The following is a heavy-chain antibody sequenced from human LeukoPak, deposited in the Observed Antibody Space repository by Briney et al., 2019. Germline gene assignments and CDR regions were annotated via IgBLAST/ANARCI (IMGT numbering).Heavy chain of an antibody. J-gene: IGHJ6*02. CDR3: ARTGTGTTLSYYYYGMDV. CDR2: IYSGGST. D-gene: IGHD1-1*01. Sequence: PGGSLRLSCAASGFTVSSNYMSWVRQAPGKGLEWVSVIYSGGSTYYADSVKGRFTISRHNSKNTLYLQMNSLRAEDTAVYYCARTGTGTTLSYYYYGMDVWGQGTRSPSP. CDR1: GFTVSSNY. V-gene: IGHV3-53*04.